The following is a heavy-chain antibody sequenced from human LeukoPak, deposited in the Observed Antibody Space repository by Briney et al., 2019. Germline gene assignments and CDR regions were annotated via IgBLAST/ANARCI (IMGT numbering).Heavy chain of an antibody. V-gene: IGHV3-23*01. CDR3: AKEYSSGPRGYFDY. CDR1: GFTFLNYA. D-gene: IGHD6-19*01. J-gene: IGHJ4*02. CDR2: ISGSGGST. Sequence: GGSLRLSCAASGFTFLNYAMSWVRQAPGKGLEWVSAISGSGGSTYYADSVKGRFTISRDNSKNTLYLHMNSLRAEDAAVYYCAKEYSSGPRGYFDYWGQGTLVTVSS.